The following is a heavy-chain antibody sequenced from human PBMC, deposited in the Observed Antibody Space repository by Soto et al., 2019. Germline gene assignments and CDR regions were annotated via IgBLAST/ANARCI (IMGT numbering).Heavy chain of an antibody. CDR3: ARDHLILPAHDFFYGSDV. CDR1: GFTFSMYS. V-gene: IGHV3-7*03. D-gene: IGHD2-21*02. J-gene: IGHJ6*02. Sequence: HPGGSLRLSCEVSGFTFSMYSMSWVRQSPGKGLEWVAKIPQDGVDGHYADSVKGRFIISRDNDKNSLHLQLNNLRAEDTAVYYCARDHLILPAHDFFYGSDVWGRGATVT. CDR2: IPQDGVDG.